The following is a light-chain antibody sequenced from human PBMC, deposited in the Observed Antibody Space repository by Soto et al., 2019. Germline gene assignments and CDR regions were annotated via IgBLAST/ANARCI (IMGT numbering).Light chain of an antibody. Sequence: EILMTQSPATLSVSPGESATLSCRASQSVRNNLAWYQHKPGQAPRLLIYYASTRATGIPARFSGSGSGTEFTLTIISLQSEDVALYYCRQYNDWPPITFGQGTRLEIK. CDR1: QSVRNN. J-gene: IGKJ5*01. V-gene: IGKV3-15*01. CDR3: RQYNDWPPIT. CDR2: YAS.